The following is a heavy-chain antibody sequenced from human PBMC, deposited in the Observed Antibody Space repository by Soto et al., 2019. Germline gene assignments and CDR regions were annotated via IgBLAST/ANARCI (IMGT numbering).Heavy chain of an antibody. D-gene: IGHD3-3*01. CDR3: AKCVGGFLEWLSQYYFDY. CDR2: ISGSGGST. CDR1: GFTFSSYA. J-gene: IGHJ4*02. V-gene: IGHV3-23*01. Sequence: GGSLRLSCAASGFTFSSYAMSWVRQAPGKGLEWVSAISGSGGSTYYADSVKGRFTISRDNSKNTLYLQMNSLRAEDTAVYYCAKCVGGFLEWLSQYYFDYWGQGTLVTVSS.